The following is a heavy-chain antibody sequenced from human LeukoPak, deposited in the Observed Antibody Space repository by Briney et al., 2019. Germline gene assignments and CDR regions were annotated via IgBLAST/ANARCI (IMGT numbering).Heavy chain of an antibody. D-gene: IGHD2-2*01. V-gene: IGHV3-30-3*01. J-gene: IGHJ4*02. CDR1: GFTFSSYA. CDR2: ISYDGSNK. CDR3: ARDHCSSTSCSYFDY. Sequence: GGSLRLSCAASGFTFSSYAMHWVRQVPGKGLEWVAVISYDGSNKYYADSVKGRFTISRDNSKNTLYLQMNSLRAEDTAVYYCARDHCSSTSCSYFDYWGQGTLVTVSS.